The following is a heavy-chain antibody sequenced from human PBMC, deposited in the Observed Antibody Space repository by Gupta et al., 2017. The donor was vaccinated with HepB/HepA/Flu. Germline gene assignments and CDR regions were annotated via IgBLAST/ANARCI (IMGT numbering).Heavy chain of an antibody. J-gene: IGHJ4*02. CDR1: GFPFSTSA. CDR3: AKVWGGYYFDY. V-gene: IGHV3-23*01. Sequence: EVHVLESGGTLVPPGGSLRSSCEASGFPFSTSAMTWVRQAPGRGLEWVAGITDSSGGTFYADSVKGRFTVTRDNSKNTLYLQMNSLRADDTAEYYCAKVWGGYYFDYWGQGTLVIVS. CDR2: ITDSSGGT. D-gene: IGHD3-3*01.